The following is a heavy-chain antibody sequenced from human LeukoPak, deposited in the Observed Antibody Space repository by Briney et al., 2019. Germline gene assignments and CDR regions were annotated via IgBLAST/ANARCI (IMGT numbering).Heavy chain of an antibody. CDR3: ARERDGNIFDY. Sequence: PGTSLRLSCAASGFTFRNHGMHWVRQAPGKGLEWAAVIWYDGSNEYYADSVKGRFTISRDNSKNTLYLQMNSLRAEDTAVYYCARERDGNIFDYWGQGTLVTVSS. D-gene: IGHD4-23*01. CDR1: GFTFRNHG. V-gene: IGHV3-33*01. J-gene: IGHJ4*02. CDR2: IWYDGSNE.